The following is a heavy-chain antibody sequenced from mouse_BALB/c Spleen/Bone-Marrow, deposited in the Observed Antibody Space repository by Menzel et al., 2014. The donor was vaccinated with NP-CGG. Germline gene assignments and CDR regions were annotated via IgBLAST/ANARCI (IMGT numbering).Heavy chain of an antibody. D-gene: IGHD1-1*01. CDR3: ARDPLYYYA. V-gene: IGHV5-6-3*01. Sequence: EVQGVESGGGLVQPGGSLKLSCAASGFTFSSYGMSWVRRTPDKRLELVATINSNGGSAYYPDSVKGRFTISRDNAKNTLYLQMSSLKSEDTAMYYCARDPLYYYAWGQGTLVTVSA. J-gene: IGHJ3*01. CDR1: GFTFSSYG. CDR2: INSNGGSA.